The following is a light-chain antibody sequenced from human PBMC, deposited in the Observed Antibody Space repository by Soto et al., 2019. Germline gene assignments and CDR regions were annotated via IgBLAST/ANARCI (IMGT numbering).Light chain of an antibody. CDR3: AAWDDSLSGHVV. V-gene: IGLV1-47*01. CDR2: RNN. CDR1: SSNIGSNY. Sequence: QSVLTQPPSASGTPGQRVTISCSGSSSNIGSNYVYWYQQLPGTAPKLLIYRNNQRPSGVPDRFSGSKSGTSASLAIGGLRSGGEADYYCAAWDDSLSGHVVFGGGTKVTVL. J-gene: IGLJ2*01.